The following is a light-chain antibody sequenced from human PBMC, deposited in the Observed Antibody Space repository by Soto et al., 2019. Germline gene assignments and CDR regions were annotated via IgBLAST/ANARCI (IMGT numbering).Light chain of an antibody. Sequence: DIQLTQSPSSLSASGGDRVTITCRASQGIGNDLGWYQQKPGKAPKRLIYSTSSLQSGVPSRFSGSGSGTEFCLTISSLQTEDSAIYYGLQHNTYPRTFGQGTKVEIK. CDR2: STS. J-gene: IGKJ1*01. V-gene: IGKV1-17*01. CDR3: LQHNTYPRT. CDR1: QGIGND.